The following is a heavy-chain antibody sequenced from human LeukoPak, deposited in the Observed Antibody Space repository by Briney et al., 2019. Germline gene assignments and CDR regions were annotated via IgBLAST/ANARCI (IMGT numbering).Heavy chain of an antibody. Sequence: PSETLSLTCTVSGYSISSGYYWGWIRQPPGKGLEWIGSIYYSGSTYYNPSLKSRVTISVDTSKNQFSLKLSSVTAADTAVYYCARVAGSYFTAMGDFDYWGQGTLVTVSS. CDR2: IYYSGST. D-gene: IGHD5-18*01. CDR3: ARVAGSYFTAMGDFDY. J-gene: IGHJ4*02. V-gene: IGHV4-38-2*02. CDR1: GYSISSGYY.